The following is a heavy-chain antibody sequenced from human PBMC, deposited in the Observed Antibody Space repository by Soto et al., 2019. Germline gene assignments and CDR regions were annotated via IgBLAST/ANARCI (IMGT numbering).Heavy chain of an antibody. CDR3: AKDESNSNPLYYFDK. D-gene: IGHD2-2*01. V-gene: IGHV3-23*01. Sequence: PGGSLRLSCAASGFTFSIYAMTWVRQAPGKGLEWVSSLSARSDSTYYADSAKGRFTISRDNSKNILYLQMNDLRAEDTAVYYCAKDESNSNPLYYFDKWGQGTLVTVS. J-gene: IGHJ4*02. CDR1: GFTFSIYA. CDR2: LSARSDST.